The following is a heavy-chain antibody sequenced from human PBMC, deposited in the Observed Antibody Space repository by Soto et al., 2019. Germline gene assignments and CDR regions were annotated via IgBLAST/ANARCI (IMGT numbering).Heavy chain of an antibody. CDR2: IYYSGST. Sequence: PSETLSLTCTVSGGSISSGGYYWSWIRQRPGKGLEWIGYIYYSGSTYYNPSLKSRVTISVDTSKNQFSLKLSSVTAADTAVYYCARGGIAAAAPPDYWGQGTLVTVSS. CDR1: GGSISSGGYY. J-gene: IGHJ4*02. D-gene: IGHD6-13*01. V-gene: IGHV4-31*03. CDR3: ARGGIAAAAPPDY.